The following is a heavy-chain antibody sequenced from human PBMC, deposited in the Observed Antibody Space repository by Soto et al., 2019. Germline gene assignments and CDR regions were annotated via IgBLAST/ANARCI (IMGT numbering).Heavy chain of an antibody. D-gene: IGHD3-16*01. J-gene: IGHJ4*02. V-gene: IGHV1-69*01. Sequence: QMEQSGAEVRKPGSSVKVSCKPSGGSLTSYPMAWVRQAPGQGFEWMGGIIPIHGTTEYAQTFQGRVTITADESTSRATLERTGLTSEDTAGYYCARGWGLVSWGQGTLVTASS. CDR2: IIPIHGTT. CDR3: ARGWGLVS. CDR1: GGSLTSYP.